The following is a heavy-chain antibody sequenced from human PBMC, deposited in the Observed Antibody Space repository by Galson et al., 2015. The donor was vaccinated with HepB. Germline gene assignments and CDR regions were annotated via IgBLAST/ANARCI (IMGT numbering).Heavy chain of an antibody. CDR1: GGSISSGSYY. CDR3: ARGNGGHSSHLDY. CDR2: MYTSGGT. Sequence: TLSLTCTVSGGSISSGSYYWTWIRQPAGKGLEWIGRMYTSGGTNYNPSLKSRVTMSVDTSSNHFSLKLSSVTAADTAVYYCARGNGGHSSHLDYWGQGTLVTVSS. D-gene: IGHD6-19*01. V-gene: IGHV4-61*02. J-gene: IGHJ4*02.